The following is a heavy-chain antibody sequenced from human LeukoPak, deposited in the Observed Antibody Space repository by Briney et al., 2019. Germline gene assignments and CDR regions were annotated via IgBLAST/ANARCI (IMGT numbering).Heavy chain of an antibody. D-gene: IGHD5-24*01. CDR2: IKQDGSEK. CDR1: GFTFSSYW. V-gene: IGHV3-7*01. J-gene: IGHJ4*02. CDR3: ARSGWWMATNFDY. Sequence: GWALRLSCAASGFTFSSYWMSWVGQAPGKGLEGVANIKQDGSEKYYVASVKGRFTISRDNAKNSLYLQVNSLRAEDTAVYYCARSGWWMATNFDYWGQGTLVTVSS.